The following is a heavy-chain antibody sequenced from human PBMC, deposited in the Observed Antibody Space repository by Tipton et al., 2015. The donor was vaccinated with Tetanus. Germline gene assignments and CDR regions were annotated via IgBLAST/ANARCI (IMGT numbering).Heavy chain of an antibody. V-gene: IGHV3-15*07. J-gene: IGHJ4*02. CDR3: TTSGIVGSGYRVGY. CDR1: GLFFKNAW. D-gene: IGHD1-26*01. Sequence: SLRLSCATSGLFFKNAWMNWVRQAPGKGLEWVGRTKNKADGGTTDYSARVKDIFSISRDDSKDTLFLQMNSLKAEDTAVYYCTTSGIVGSGYRVGYWGRGTLVFVSS. CDR2: TKNKADGGTT.